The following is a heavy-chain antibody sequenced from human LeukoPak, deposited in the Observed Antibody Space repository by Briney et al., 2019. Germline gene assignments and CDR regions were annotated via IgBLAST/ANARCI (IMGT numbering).Heavy chain of an antibody. J-gene: IGHJ4*02. V-gene: IGHV3-30*18. D-gene: IGHD6-19*01. CDR3: AKDRQWPVQSYYFDY. CDR1: GFTFSSYG. Sequence: GGSLRLSFAASGFTFSSYGMHWVRQAPGKGLEWVAVISYDGSNKYYADSVKGRFTISRDNSKNTLYLQMNSLRAEDTAVYYCAKDRQWPVQSYYFDYWGQGTLVTVSS. CDR2: ISYDGSNK.